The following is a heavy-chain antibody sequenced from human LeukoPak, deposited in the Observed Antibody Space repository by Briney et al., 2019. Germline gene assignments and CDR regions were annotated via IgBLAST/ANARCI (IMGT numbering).Heavy chain of an antibody. D-gene: IGHD6-19*01. J-gene: IGHJ4*02. CDR2: ISSGSTI. Sequence: AGGSLRLSCAASGFTSSSYEMNWVRQAPGKGLEWVSYISSGSTIYDADSVKGRFTISRDNAKNSLYLQMNSLRAEDTAVYYCARGSIAVAGAPFDYWGQGTLVTVSS. CDR3: ARGSIAVAGAPFDY. V-gene: IGHV3-48*03. CDR1: GFTSSSYE.